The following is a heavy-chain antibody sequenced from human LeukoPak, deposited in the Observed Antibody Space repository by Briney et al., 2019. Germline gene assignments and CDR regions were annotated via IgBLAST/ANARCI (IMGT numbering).Heavy chain of an antibody. D-gene: IGHD6-6*01. CDR1: GYTFTGYY. J-gene: IGHJ5*02. CDR3: ARAFGGGSSSGLVWFDP. Sequence: ASVKVSCKASGYTFTGYYMHWVRQAPGQGLEWMGWINPNSGGTNYAQKFQGRVTMTRDTSISTAYMELSRLRSDDTAVYYCARAFGGGSSSGLVWFDPWGQGTLVTVSS. V-gene: IGHV1-2*02. CDR2: INPNSGGT.